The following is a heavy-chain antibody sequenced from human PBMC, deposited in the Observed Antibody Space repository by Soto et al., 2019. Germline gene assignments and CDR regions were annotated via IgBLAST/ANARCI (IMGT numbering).Heavy chain of an antibody. CDR2: ISPNSEKT. CDR1: GYTFSNFG. CDR3: ARPTYYYDSSGPPAY. Sequence: ASVQVSCKASGYTFSNFGISWARQAPGEGLEWMGWISPNSEKTKIAQRFQGRVTMTTDISTSTSYLELRGLTSDDTAVYYCARPTYYYDSSGPPAYWGQGTLVTVSS. V-gene: IGHV1-18*01. J-gene: IGHJ4*02. D-gene: IGHD3-22*01.